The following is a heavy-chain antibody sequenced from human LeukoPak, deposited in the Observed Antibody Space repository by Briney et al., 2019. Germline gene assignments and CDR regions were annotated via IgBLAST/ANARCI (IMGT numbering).Heavy chain of an antibody. CDR2: ISWNSGSI. D-gene: IGHD6-13*01. CDR1: GFTFDDYA. CDR3: AKDIAAAGLYYYYGMDV. Sequence: QPGGSLRLSCAASGFTFDDYAMHWVRQAPGKGLEWVSGISWNSGSIGYADSVKGRFTISRDNAKNSLYLQMNSLRAEDTALYYCAKDIAAAGLYYYYGMDVWGQGTTVTVSS. V-gene: IGHV3-9*01. J-gene: IGHJ6*02.